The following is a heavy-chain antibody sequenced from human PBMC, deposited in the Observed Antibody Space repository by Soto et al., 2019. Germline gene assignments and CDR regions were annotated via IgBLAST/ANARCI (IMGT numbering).Heavy chain of an antibody. Sequence: PGGSLRLSCAASGFTFSSYAMSWVRQAPGKGLEWVSAISGSGGSTYYADSVKGRFTISRGNSKNTLYLQMNSLRAEDTAVYYCAKWTIFGVVSPAGDYWGQGTLVTVSS. CDR2: ISGSGGST. D-gene: IGHD3-3*01. CDR1: GFTFSSYA. CDR3: AKWTIFGVVSPAGDY. J-gene: IGHJ4*02. V-gene: IGHV3-23*01.